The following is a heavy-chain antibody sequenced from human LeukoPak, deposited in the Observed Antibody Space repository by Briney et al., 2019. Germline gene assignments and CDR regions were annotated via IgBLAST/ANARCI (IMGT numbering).Heavy chain of an antibody. Sequence: ASVKVSCRASGYTFTGYYMHWVRQAPGQGLERMGRINPNSGGTNYAQKFQGQVTMTRDTSISPAYMELCRLRSDDTAVYYCAREAGFGVVNVDYWGQGTLVTVSS. CDR1: GYTFTGYY. D-gene: IGHD3-3*01. CDR2: INPNSGGT. J-gene: IGHJ4*02. CDR3: AREAGFGVVNVDY. V-gene: IGHV1-2*06.